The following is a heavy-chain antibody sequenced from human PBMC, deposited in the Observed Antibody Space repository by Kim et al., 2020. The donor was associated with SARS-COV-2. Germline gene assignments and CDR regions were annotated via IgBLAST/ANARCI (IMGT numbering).Heavy chain of an antibody. J-gene: IGHJ1*01. CDR3: ATDAVRNGWRFGH. V-gene: IGHV1-69*13. D-gene: IGHD6-19*01. CDR2: TIPLFHTT. Sequence: SVKVSCRASGGSDSNYAISWLRQAPGHGLEWVGGTIPLFHTTNYAQKFQGRVTITADASTGTAYMELSSLTSEDTAIYYCATDAVRNGWRFGHWGQGTL. CDR1: GGSDSNYA.